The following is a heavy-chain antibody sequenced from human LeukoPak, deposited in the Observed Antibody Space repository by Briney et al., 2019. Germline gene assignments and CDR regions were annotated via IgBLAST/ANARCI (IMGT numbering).Heavy chain of an antibody. CDR3: TRDHYDILTGYYKNPLSD. CDR2: ISSSSSYI. CDR1: GFTFSSYS. D-gene: IGHD3-9*01. Sequence: NPGGSLRLSCAASGFTFSSYSMNWVRQAPGKGLEWVSSISSSSSYIYYADSVKGRFTISRDNAKNSLYLQMNSLRAEDTAVYYCTRDHYDILTGYYKNPLSDWGQGTLVTVSS. J-gene: IGHJ4*02. V-gene: IGHV3-21*01.